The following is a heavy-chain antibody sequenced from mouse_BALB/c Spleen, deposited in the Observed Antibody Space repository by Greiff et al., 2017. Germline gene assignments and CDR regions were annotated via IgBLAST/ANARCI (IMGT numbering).Heavy chain of an antibody. D-gene: IGHD2-10*01. V-gene: IGHV3-2*02. J-gene: IGHJ1*01. CDR2: ISYSGST. CDR3: ARGTYYGNYVWYFDV. CDR1: GYSITSDYA. Sequence: LQESGPGLVKPSQSLSLTCTVTGYSITSDYAWNWIRQFPGNKLEWMGYISYSGSTSYNPSLKSRISITRDTSKNQFFLQLNSVTTEDTATYYCARGTYYGNYVWYFDVWGAGTTVTVSS.